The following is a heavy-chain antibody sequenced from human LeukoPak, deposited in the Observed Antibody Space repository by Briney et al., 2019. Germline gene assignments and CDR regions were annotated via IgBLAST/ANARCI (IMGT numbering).Heavy chain of an antibody. CDR1: GGSFSGYY. J-gene: IGHJ5*02. D-gene: IGHD3-22*01. CDR3: ARARPDYFDSSGNWFDA. Sequence: PSETLSLTCAVSGGSFSGYYWSWIRQPPGKGLEWIGVINQSGDTNYNPSLKSRVTISVDTSKNQFSLKLTSVTAADTAVYYCARARPDYFDSSGNWFDAWGQGTLVTVSS. CDR2: INQSGDT. V-gene: IGHV4-34*01.